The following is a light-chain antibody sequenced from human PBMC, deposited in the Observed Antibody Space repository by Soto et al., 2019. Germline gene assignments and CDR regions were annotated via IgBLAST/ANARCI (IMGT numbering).Light chain of an antibody. CDR1: QSFRGL. J-gene: IGKJ5*01. CDR3: QQYGSSPPIP. V-gene: IGKV3-11*01. CDR2: DAY. Sequence: EVVLTQSPVTLSLSPGDRATLSCRASQSFRGLLAWYQQKPGQAPRLLIYDAYNRATGIPPRFSGSGSGTEFSFTVTSLQSEDFAVYYCQQYGSSPPIPFGQGTRLEIK.